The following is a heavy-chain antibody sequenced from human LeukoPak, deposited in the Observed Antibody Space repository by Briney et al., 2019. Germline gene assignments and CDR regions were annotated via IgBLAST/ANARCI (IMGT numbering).Heavy chain of an antibody. V-gene: IGHV4-31*03. CDR2: IYYSGST. CDR3: ARDPWAARRGYGMDV. J-gene: IGHJ6*02. CDR1: GGFISSGGYY. Sequence: SETLSLTCTVSGGFISSGGYYWSWIRQHPGKGLEWIGYIYYSGSTYYNPSLKSRVTISVDTSKNQFSLKLSSVTAADTAVYYCARDPWAARRGYGMDVWGQGTTVTVSS. D-gene: IGHD6-6*01.